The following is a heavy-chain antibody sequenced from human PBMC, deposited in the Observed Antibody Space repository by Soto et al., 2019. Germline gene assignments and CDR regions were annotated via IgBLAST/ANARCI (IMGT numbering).Heavy chain of an antibody. CDR3: ARGGVRDFWSGYYDYYGMDV. D-gene: IGHD3-3*01. J-gene: IGHJ6*02. Sequence: GESRKISCKGSGYSFTSYWISWVRQMPGKGLEWMGRIDPSDSYTNYSPSFQGHVTISADKYITTAYLQWSSLKASDTAMYYCARGGVRDFWSGYYDYYGMDVWGQGTTVTVS. CDR1: GYSFTSYW. V-gene: IGHV5-10-1*01. CDR2: IDPSDSYT.